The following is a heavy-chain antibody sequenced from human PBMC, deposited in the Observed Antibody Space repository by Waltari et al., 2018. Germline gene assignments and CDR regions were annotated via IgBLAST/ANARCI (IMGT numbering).Heavy chain of an antibody. CDR1: GGTFSSDA. J-gene: IGHJ6*03. V-gene: IGHV1-69*12. CDR3: ATRIQLWSDYYYYMDV. CDR2: IIPIFGTA. Sequence: QVQLVQSGAEVKKPGSSVKVSCKAAGGTFSSDAIRWVGQPPGQGLEWMGGIIPIFGTANYAQKFQGRVTITADESTSTAYMELSSLRSEDTAVYYCATRIQLWSDYYYYMDVWGKGTTVTVSS. D-gene: IGHD5-18*01.